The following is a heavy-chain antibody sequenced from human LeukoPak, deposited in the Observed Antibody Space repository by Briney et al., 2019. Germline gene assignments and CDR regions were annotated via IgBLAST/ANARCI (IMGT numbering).Heavy chain of an antibody. Sequence: GGSLRLSCVASGFPFSSYWMTWVRQAPGKGLEWVSAISGSGGSTYYADSVKGRFTISRDNSKNTLYLQMNSLRAEDTAVYCCAKGSNAKWFDPWGQGTLVTVSS. CDR2: ISGSGGST. J-gene: IGHJ5*02. CDR3: AKGSNAKWFDP. V-gene: IGHV3-23*01. CDR1: GFPFSSYW.